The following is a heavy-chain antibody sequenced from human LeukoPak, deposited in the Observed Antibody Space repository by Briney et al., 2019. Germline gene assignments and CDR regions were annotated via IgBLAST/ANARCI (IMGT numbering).Heavy chain of an antibody. CDR3: ARDLAYSRLDY. Sequence: GGSLRLSCAASGSTFGNYYMSWVRQAPGKGPEWVANIKHDGNWKFYADSVKGRFTISRDNAENSLYLQMNSLRVEDTAFYYCARDLAYSRLDYWGQGMLVTVSS. CDR1: GSTFGNYY. J-gene: IGHJ4*02. V-gene: IGHV3-7*01. D-gene: IGHD5-18*01. CDR2: IKHDGNWK.